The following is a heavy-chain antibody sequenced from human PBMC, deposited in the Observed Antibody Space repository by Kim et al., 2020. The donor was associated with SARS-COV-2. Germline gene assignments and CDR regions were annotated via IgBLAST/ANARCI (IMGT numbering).Heavy chain of an antibody. CDR1: DDSIISGDYY. CDR3: ARGLSIIRGVMHSLDH. D-gene: IGHD3-10*01. V-gene: IGHV4-61*02. CDR2: IYTSGST. J-gene: IGHJ4*02. Sequence: SETLSLTCTVSDDSIISGDYYWGWIRQPAGQGLEWIGRIYTSGSTNYNPSLKSRVTISVDTSKNQFSLKLTSVTAADTAVYYCARGLSIIRGVMHSLDHWGQGTLVTVSS.